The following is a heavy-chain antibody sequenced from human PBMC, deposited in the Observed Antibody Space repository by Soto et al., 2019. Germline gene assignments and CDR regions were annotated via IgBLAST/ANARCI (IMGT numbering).Heavy chain of an antibody. CDR1: GGSISSGGYY. D-gene: IGHD6-25*01. Sequence: QVQLQESGPGLVKPTQTLSLTCTVSGGSISSGGYYWSWIRQHPGKGLEWIGYIYHSGSTYYNPSLKSRVTISVETSKNQCSLKLSSVTAADTAVYYCAREAAGILNWFDPWGQGTLVTVSS. CDR2: IYHSGST. CDR3: AREAAGILNWFDP. J-gene: IGHJ5*02. V-gene: IGHV4-31*03.